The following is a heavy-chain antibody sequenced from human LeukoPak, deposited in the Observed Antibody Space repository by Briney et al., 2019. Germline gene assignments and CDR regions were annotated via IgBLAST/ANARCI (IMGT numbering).Heavy chain of an antibody. Sequence: GESLKISCKGSGYSFTSYWIGWVRQMPGKGLEWMGIIYPGDSDTRYSPSFQGQVTISADKPISTAYLQWSSLKASDTAMYYCARHQGYCSSTSCFYYYYMDVWGKGTTVTVSS. CDR1: GYSFTSYW. V-gene: IGHV5-51*01. CDR2: IYPGDSDT. D-gene: IGHD2-2*01. J-gene: IGHJ6*03. CDR3: ARHQGYCSSTSCFYYYYMDV.